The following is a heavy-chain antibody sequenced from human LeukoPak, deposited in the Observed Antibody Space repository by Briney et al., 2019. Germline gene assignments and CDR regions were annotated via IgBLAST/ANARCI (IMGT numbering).Heavy chain of an antibody. J-gene: IGHJ4*02. D-gene: IGHD6-13*01. CDR2: ISGSSDII. V-gene: IGHV3-48*02. CDR3: AKVLYYGQQLLRNYFDY. Sequence: GGSLRLSCAASGFTFNTYNMNWVRQAPGKGLEWISCISGSSDIIYYADSVKGRFTISRDNAKNSVFLQMNSLRDEDTAVYYCAKVLYYGQQLLRNYFDYWGQGTLVTVSS. CDR1: GFTFNTYN.